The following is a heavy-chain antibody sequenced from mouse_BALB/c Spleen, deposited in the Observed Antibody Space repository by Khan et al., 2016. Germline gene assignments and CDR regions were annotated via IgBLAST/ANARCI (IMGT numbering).Heavy chain of an antibody. V-gene: IGHV9-2-1*01. CDR1: GYTFTDYS. CDR2: INTETGEP. D-gene: IGHD2-1*01. Sequence: QIQLVQSGPELKKPGETVKISCKASGYTFTDYSMHWVKQAPGKGLKWMGWINTETGEPTYADDFKGRFAFSLETSASTAYLQINNLKNEDTATYFCARRYGNFCEYWGQGTTLTVSS. CDR3: ARRYGNFCEY. J-gene: IGHJ2*01.